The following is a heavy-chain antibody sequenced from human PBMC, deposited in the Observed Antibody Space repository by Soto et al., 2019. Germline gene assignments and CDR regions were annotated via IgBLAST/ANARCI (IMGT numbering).Heavy chain of an antibody. CDR1: GGSISSSSYY. D-gene: IGHD3-22*01. Sequence: NPSETLSLTCTVSGGSISSSSYYWGWIRQPPGKGLEWIGSIYYSGSTYYNPSLKSRVTISVDTSKNQFSLKLSSVTAADTAVYYCASQGVYYYDSSGYYFSYWGQGTLVTVS. CDR3: ASQGVYYYDSSGYYFSY. J-gene: IGHJ4*02. V-gene: IGHV4-39*01. CDR2: IYYSGST.